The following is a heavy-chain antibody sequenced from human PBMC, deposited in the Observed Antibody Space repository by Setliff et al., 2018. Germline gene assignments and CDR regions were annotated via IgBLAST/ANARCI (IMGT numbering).Heavy chain of an antibody. CDR2: IDWDDDK. D-gene: IGHD1-7*01. Sequence: SGPTLVNPTQTLTLTCTFSGFSLSTSGMCVSWIRQPPGKALEWLARIDWDDDKYYSTSLKTRLTISKDTSKNQVVPTMTNMDPVDTATYYCARLTGTDYYYCYMDVWGKGTTVTVSS. J-gene: IGHJ6*03. V-gene: IGHV2-70*11. CDR3: ARLTGTDYYYCYMDV. CDR1: GFSLSTSGMC.